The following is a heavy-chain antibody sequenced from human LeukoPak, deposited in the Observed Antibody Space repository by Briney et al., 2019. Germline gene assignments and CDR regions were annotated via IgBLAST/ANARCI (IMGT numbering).Heavy chain of an antibody. CDR1: GFTFSSYA. CDR3: AKRGYCSSTSCYVGTNDY. CDR2: ISGSGGST. J-gene: IGHJ4*02. V-gene: IGHV3-23*01. D-gene: IGHD2-2*01. Sequence: GGSLRLSCAASGFTFSSYAMSWVRQAPGKGLEWASAISGSGGSTYYADSVKGRFTISRDNSKNTLYLQMNSLRAEDTAVYYCAKRGYCSSTSCYVGTNDYWGQGTLVTVSS.